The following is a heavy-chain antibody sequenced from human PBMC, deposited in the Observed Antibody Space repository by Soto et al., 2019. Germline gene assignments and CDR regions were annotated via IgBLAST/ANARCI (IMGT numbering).Heavy chain of an antibody. CDR3: ARGDGYSYGYDY. V-gene: IGHV3-21*01. J-gene: IGHJ4*02. Sequence: GGSLRLSCAASGFTFSSYSMNWVRQAPGKGLEGGSSISSSSSYIYYEDSVKGRFTISRDNAKNSLYLQMNSLRAEDTAVYYCARGDGYSYGYDYWGQGTLVTVSS. D-gene: IGHD5-18*01. CDR1: GFTFSSYS. CDR2: ISSSSSYI.